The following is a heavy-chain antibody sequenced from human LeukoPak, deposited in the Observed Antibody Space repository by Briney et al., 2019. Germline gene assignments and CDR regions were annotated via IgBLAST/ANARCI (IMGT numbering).Heavy chain of an antibody. Sequence: ASVKVSCKASGYTFTSYAMHWVRQAPGQRLEWMGWINAGNGNTKYSQKFQGRVTITRDTSASTAYMELSSLRSDDTAVYYCAREMGIAVAGPNFDYWGQGTLVTVSS. V-gene: IGHV1-3*01. CDR3: AREMGIAVAGPNFDY. CDR2: INAGNGNT. D-gene: IGHD6-19*01. J-gene: IGHJ4*02. CDR1: GYTFTSYA.